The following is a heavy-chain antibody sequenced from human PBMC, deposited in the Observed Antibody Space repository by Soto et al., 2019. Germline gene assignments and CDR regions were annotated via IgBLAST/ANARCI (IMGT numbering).Heavy chain of an antibody. D-gene: IGHD1-26*01. CDR3: ARSGELLQTFDS. V-gene: IGHV3-21*06. Sequence: GGSLRLSCVVSGVSFSYYSMNWVRQAPGKGLEWVSLITGNSEYKYYAGSVKGRFTVSRDNAKNSLYLQMNSLTVEDTAVYYCARSGELLQTFDSWGQGTLVTVSS. J-gene: IGHJ4*02. CDR2: ITGNSEYK. CDR1: GVSFSYYS.